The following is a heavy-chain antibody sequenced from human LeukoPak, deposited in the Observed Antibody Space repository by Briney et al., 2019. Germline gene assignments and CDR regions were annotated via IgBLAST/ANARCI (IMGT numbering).Heavy chain of an antibody. CDR3: ARVPNPYYDSSGYYIDY. J-gene: IGHJ4*02. Sequence: ASVKVSCKASGYTFTGYYMHWVRQAPGRGLEWMGWINPNSGGTNYAQKFHGRVTMTRDTSISTAYMELSRLRSDDTAVYYCARVPNPYYDSSGYYIDYWGQGTLVTVSS. D-gene: IGHD3-22*01. V-gene: IGHV1-2*02. CDR2: INPNSGGT. CDR1: GYTFTGYY.